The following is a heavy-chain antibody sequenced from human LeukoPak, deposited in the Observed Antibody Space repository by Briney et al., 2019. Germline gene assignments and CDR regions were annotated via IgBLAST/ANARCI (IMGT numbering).Heavy chain of an antibody. J-gene: IGHJ4*02. CDR3: ARGAEYYAIWRGYASYSDY. CDR2: IYHRGST. V-gene: IGHV4-38-2*01. CDR1: GFTFSSYA. Sequence: GSLRLSCAASGFTFSSYAMSWVRQAPGKVLEWVGSIYHRGSTYYNPSLRSRVTISLDRSKKKFSLKLTSVTAADTAVYFCARGAEYYAIWRGYASYSDYWGQGISVTVSS. D-gene: IGHD3-3*01.